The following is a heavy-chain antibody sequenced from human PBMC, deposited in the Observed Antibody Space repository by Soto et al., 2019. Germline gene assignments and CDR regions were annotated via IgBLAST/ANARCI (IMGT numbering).Heavy chain of an antibody. CDR3: AKDNTIFGGITSFDY. D-gene: IGHD3-3*01. CDR1: GFTFSNYA. Sequence: GGSLRLSCAASGFTFSNYAMSWVRQAPGKGLEWVSVIGGSGGSIYCADSVKGRFSISRDNSKNTLYLQMNSLRAEDTALYYWAKDNTIFGGITSFDYWGQGTLVTVSS. J-gene: IGHJ4*02. CDR2: IGGSGGSI. V-gene: IGHV3-23*01.